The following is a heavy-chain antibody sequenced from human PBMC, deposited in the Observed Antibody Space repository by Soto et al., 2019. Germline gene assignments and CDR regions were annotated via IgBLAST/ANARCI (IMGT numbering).Heavy chain of an antibody. CDR1: GFTFDDYA. D-gene: IGHD2-21*01. Sequence: EVQLVESGGGLVQPGRSLRLSCAASGFTFDDYAMHWVRQAPGKGLEWVSGISWNSGSIGYADSAKGRFTISRDNAKNSLYLQMNSLRAEDTALYYCAKVSGRGPDYWGQGTLVTVSS. J-gene: IGHJ4*02. V-gene: IGHV3-9*01. CDR3: AKVSGRGPDY. CDR2: ISWNSGSI.